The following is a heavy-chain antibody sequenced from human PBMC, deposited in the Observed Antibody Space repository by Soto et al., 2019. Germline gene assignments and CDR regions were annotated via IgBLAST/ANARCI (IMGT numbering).Heavy chain of an antibody. CDR1: GFTLSSYS. CDR2: ISGSGGTI. V-gene: IGHV3-48*02. Sequence: EVQLVESGGGLVQPGGSLRLSCAASGFTLSSYSMHWVRQAPGKGLEWVSYISGSGGTIYYADSVKGRFTISRDNAKNSLSVQMNSMRDEETAVYCCARETGLRSSGWSYYFDFWGQGTRVTVSS. J-gene: IGHJ4*02. D-gene: IGHD6-19*01. CDR3: ARETGLRSSGWSYYFDF.